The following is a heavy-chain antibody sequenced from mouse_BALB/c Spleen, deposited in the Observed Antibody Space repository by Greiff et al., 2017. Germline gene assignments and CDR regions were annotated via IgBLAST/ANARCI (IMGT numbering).Heavy chain of an antibody. V-gene: IGHV1-18*01. CDR2: INPNNGGT. D-gene: IGHD1-1*01. Sequence: VQLQQSGPELVKPGASVKIPCKASGYTFTDYNMDWVKQSHGKSLEWIGDINPNNGGTIYNQKFKGKATLTVDKSSSTAYMELRSLTSEDTAVYYCARLGIDYYGSSYAMDYWGQGTSVTVSS. CDR3: ARLGIDYYGSSYAMDY. CDR1: GYTFTDYN. J-gene: IGHJ4*01.